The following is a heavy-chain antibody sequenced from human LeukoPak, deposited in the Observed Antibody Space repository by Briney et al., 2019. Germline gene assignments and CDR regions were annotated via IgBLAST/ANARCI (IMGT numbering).Heavy chain of an antibody. V-gene: IGHV3-66*01. D-gene: IGHD6-13*01. J-gene: IGHJ4*02. CDR3: AKGRSSWSAFDY. Sequence: GGSLRLSCAASGFTFSDYYMSWIRQAPGKGLEWVSVIYSGGSTYYADSVKGRFTISRDNSKNTLYLQMNSLRAEDTAVYYCAKGRSSWSAFDYWGQGTLVTVSS. CDR1: GFTFSDYY. CDR2: IYSGGST.